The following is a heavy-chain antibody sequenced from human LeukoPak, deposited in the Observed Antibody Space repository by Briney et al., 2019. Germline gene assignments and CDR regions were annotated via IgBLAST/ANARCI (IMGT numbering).Heavy chain of an antibody. D-gene: IGHD2-15*01. CDR2: IYHSGST. V-gene: IGHV4-38-2*02. J-gene: IGHJ4*02. Sequence: SENLSFNCTVSGYSISRGYSWGWIRQPPGKGLEWIGTIYHSGSTTYSPSLKSRVTISVDTSKNQFSLKLSSVTAADTAVYYCARDAGGHHYFDYWGQGTLVTVSS. CDR1: GYSISRGYS. CDR3: ARDAGGHHYFDY.